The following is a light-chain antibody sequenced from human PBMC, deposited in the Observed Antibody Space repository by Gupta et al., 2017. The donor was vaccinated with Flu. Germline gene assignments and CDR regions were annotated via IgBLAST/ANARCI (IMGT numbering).Light chain of an antibody. CDR1: NIGSRT. CDR2: DDN. Sequence: SFVLTQPPSVSVAPGQTARITCGGNNIGSRTVHWYQQKSGQAPVLVIYDDNDRPSGIPERFSGSNSGNTATLTISGVEAGDEADYYCQAWQSSSDPFVFGSGTEVTGL. V-gene: IGLV3-21*02. CDR3: QAWQSSSDPFV. J-gene: IGLJ1*01.